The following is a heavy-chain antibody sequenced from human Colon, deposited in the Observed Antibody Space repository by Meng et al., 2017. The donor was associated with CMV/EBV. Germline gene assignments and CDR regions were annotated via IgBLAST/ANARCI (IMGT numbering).Heavy chain of an antibody. J-gene: IGHJ4*02. V-gene: IGHV4-34*01. Sequence: GQPQQGGGGLVKPPGTLSLPCAVYGGSFSGYYWSWFRQPPGKGLEWIGEINHGGSTNYNPSLKSRVTISVDTSKNQFSLKLSSVTAADTAVYYCARGLYGSGRHQIDYWGQGTLVTVSS. D-gene: IGHD3-10*01. CDR2: INHGGST. CDR1: GGSFSGYY. CDR3: ARGLYGSGRHQIDY.